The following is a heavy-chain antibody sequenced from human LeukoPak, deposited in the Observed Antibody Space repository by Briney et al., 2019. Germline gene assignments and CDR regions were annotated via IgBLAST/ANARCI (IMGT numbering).Heavy chain of an antibody. V-gene: IGHV1-18*01. Sequence: ASVKVSCKASGYTFTSYGISWVRQAPGQGLEWMGWISAYNGNTNYAQKLQGRVTMTTDTSTSTAYMELRSLRSDDTAVYYCARGVVGAAEGDDDFHIWGQGTMVTVSS. J-gene: IGHJ3*02. CDR3: ARGVVGAAEGDDDFHI. D-gene: IGHD1-26*01. CDR2: ISAYNGNT. CDR1: GYTFTSYG.